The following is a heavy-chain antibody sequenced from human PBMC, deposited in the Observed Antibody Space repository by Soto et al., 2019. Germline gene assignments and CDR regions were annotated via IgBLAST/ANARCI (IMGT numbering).Heavy chain of an antibody. CDR2: IWYDGSNK. D-gene: IGHD6-6*01. CDR1: GFTFSSYG. Sequence: QVQLVESGGGVVQPGRSLRLSCAASGFTFSSYGMHWVRQAPGKGLEWVAVIWYDGSNKYYADSVKGRFTISRDNSKNTLYLQMNSLRAEDTAVYYCAKAPRGGSIAARSLVFDYWGQGTLVTVSS. V-gene: IGHV3-33*06. CDR3: AKAPRGGSIAARSLVFDY. J-gene: IGHJ4*02.